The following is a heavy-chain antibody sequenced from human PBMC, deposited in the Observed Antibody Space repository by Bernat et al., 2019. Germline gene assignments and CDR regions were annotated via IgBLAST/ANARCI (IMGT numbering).Heavy chain of an antibody. CDR2: INPNSGGT. V-gene: IGHV1-2*04. CDR1: GYTFTGYY. Sequence: QVQLVQSGAEVKKPGASVKVSCKASGYTFTGYYMHWVRQAPGQGLEWMGWINPNSGGTNYAQKFQGWVTMTRDTSISTAYMELSRLRSDDTAVYYCAKDRIRMTTVTTNFDYWGQGTLVTVSS. D-gene: IGHD4-17*01. J-gene: IGHJ4*02. CDR3: AKDRIRMTTVTTNFDY.